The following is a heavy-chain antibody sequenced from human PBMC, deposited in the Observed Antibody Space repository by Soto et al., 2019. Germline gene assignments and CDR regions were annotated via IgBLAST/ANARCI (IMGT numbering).Heavy chain of an antibody. J-gene: IGHJ4*02. Sequence: VSVKVSCKASGYTFTSYYMHWVRQAPGQGLEWMGIIDPSGGSTSYAQKLQGRVTMTRDTSTSTVYMELSSLRSEDTAVYYCATETYYYDSSGYSPLDYWGQGTLVTVSS. CDR3: ATETYYYDSSGYSPLDY. CDR2: IDPSGGST. CDR1: GYTFTSYY. V-gene: IGHV1-46*01. D-gene: IGHD3-22*01.